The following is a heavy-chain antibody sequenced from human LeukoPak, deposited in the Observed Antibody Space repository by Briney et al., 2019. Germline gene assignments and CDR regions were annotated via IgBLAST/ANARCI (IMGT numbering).Heavy chain of an antibody. D-gene: IGHD3-22*01. V-gene: IGHV3-21*04. CDR1: GFTFSTYS. CDR2: ISDDSNYI. J-gene: IGHJ4*02. CDR3: AKSQITMIVVVITPFDY. Sequence: PGGSLRLSCAASGFTFSTYSGNWIRQAPGKGLEWVSSISDDSNYIFYADSVKGRFTISRDNAKNSLYLQMNSLRAEDTAVYYCAKSQITMIVVVITPFDYWGQGTLVTVSS.